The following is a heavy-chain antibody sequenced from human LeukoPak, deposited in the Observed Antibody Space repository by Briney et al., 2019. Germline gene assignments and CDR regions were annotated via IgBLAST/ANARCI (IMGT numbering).Heavy chain of an antibody. CDR1: GFIFSSYW. CDR3: ARGDPDF. D-gene: IGHD2-21*02. V-gene: IGHV3-7*01. Sequence: GGSVRLSCAASGFIFSSYWMSWVRHAPGEGLEWVANIRFDGSDKYHVDSVKGRFTISRDNAKNSLFLQMNSLRAEDTAVYYCARGDPDFWGQGTLVTVSS. J-gene: IGHJ4*02. CDR2: IRFDGSDK.